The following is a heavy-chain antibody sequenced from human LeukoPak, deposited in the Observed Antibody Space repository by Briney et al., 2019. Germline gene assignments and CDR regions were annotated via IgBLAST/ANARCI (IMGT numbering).Heavy chain of an antibody. Sequence: GGSLRLSCVGSGFTFSGYWMRWVRQAPGKGLEWVANIKQDGSESYYVDSVKGRFTISRDNAKNSLYLQMNSLRAEDTAVYYCAKNLDASGSYFPDEWGQGTLVTVSS. CDR1: GFTFSGYW. J-gene: IGHJ4*02. D-gene: IGHD3-10*01. CDR2: IKQDGSES. V-gene: IGHV3-7*05. CDR3: AKNLDASGSYFPDE.